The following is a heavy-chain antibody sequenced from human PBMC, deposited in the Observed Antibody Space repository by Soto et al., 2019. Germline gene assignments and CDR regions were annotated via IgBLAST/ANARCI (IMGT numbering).Heavy chain of an antibody. CDR2: IYYSGST. J-gene: IGHJ4*02. CDR1: GGSISSSSYY. CDR3: ARTIAAAGTINFDY. Sequence: PSETLSLTCTVSGGSISSSSYYWGWIRQPPGKGLEWIGSIYYSGSTYYNPSLKSRVTISVDTSKNQFSLKLSSVTAADTAVYYCARTIAAAGTINFDYWGQGTLVTVSS. V-gene: IGHV4-39*07. D-gene: IGHD6-13*01.